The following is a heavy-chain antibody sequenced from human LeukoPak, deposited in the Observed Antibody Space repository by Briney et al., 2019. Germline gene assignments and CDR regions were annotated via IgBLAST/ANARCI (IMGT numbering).Heavy chain of an antibody. J-gene: IGHJ4*02. V-gene: IGHV4-4*07. D-gene: IGHD2-2*01. CDR2: IYTSGST. CDR3: AREGPYQLLFYYFDY. CDR1: GGSISSYY. Sequence: PSETLSLTCTVSGGSISSYYWSWIRQPAGKGLEWIGRIYTSGSTNYNPSLKSRVTISVDTSKNQFSLKLSSVTAADTAVYYCAREGPYQLLFYYFDYWGQGTLVTVSS.